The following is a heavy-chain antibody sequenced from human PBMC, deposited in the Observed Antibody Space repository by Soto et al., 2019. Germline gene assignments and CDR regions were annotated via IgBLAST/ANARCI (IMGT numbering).Heavy chain of an antibody. CDR3: TTLLAGTGTDDFDY. Sequence: PGGSLRLXCAASGFTFTNAWINWVRQAPGKGLEGVGRIKSKSDGGTTDCAPPVKGRFTISRDDLRNTLFLQMNSLKTEDTAVYYCTTLLAGTGTDDFDYWGQGTLVTVSS. D-gene: IGHD1-7*01. J-gene: IGHJ4*02. V-gene: IGHV3-15*07. CDR2: IKSKSDGGTT. CDR1: GFTFTNAW.